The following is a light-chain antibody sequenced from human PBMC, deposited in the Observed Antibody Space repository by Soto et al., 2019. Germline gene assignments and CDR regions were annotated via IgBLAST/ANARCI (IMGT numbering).Light chain of an antibody. CDR1: QSVSSN. CDR2: GAS. CDR3: QQYGSSFAT. J-gene: IGKJ1*01. Sequence: EIVLTQSPGTLSLSPGERATLSCRASQSVSSNLAWYRQTPGQAPRLLIYGASTRATDTPARLSGSGSGTDFTLTISRVEPADFAVYYCQQYGSSFATFGQGTQVE. V-gene: IGKV3-20*01.